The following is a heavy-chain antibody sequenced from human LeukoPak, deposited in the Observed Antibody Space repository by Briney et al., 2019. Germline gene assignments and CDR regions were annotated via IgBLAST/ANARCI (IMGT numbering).Heavy chain of an antibody. J-gene: IGHJ4*02. Sequence: ASVKVSCKASGGTFSSYAISWVRQAPGQGLEWMGGIIPIFGTANYAQKFQGRVTTTADESTSTAYMELSSLRSEDTAVYYCARDGVVIPLDYWGQGTLVTVSS. D-gene: IGHD3-3*01. V-gene: IGHV1-69*13. CDR1: GGTFSSYA. CDR3: ARDGVVIPLDY. CDR2: IIPIFGTA.